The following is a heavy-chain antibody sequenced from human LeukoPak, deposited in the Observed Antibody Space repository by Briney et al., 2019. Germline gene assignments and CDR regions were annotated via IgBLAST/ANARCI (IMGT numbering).Heavy chain of an antibody. Sequence: GASVKVSCKASGYTFTSYAMNWVRQAPGQGLEWMGWINTNTGNPTYAQGFTGRFVFSLDTSVSTAYLQISSLKAGDTAVYYCARVSRITFGGVIVMNWPYWGQGTLVTVSS. CDR3: ARVSRITFGGVIVMNWPY. V-gene: IGHV7-4-1*02. CDR1: GYTFTSYA. D-gene: IGHD3-16*02. CDR2: INTNTGNP. J-gene: IGHJ4*02.